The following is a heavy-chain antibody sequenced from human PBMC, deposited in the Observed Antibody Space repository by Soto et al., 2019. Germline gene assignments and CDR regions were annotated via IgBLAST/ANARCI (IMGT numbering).Heavy chain of an antibody. CDR3: AKDELLIY. V-gene: IGHV3-23*01. CDR1: GFTFSSYA. CDR2: ISGSGGST. D-gene: IGHD3-9*01. J-gene: IGHJ4*02. Sequence: GESLKISCAASGFTFSSYAMSWVRQAPGKGLGWVSAISGSGGSTYYADSVKGRFTISRDNSKNTLYLQMNSLRAEDTAVYYCAKDELLIYWGQGTLVTVSS.